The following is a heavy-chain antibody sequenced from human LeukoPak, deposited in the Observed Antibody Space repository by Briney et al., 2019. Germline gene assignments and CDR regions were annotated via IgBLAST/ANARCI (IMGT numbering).Heavy chain of an antibody. CDR1: GFTFSTYA. Sequence: GGSLRLSCAASGFTFSTYAMSWVRQAPGKGLEWVSAISGGGGTTHYADSVKGRFTISRDNSMNTLSQRMNNLRAEDTAVYYCAKEFYFATAVWGQGTTVTVSS. CDR2: ISGGGGTT. CDR3: AKEFYFATAV. J-gene: IGHJ6*02. D-gene: IGHD2-15*01. V-gene: IGHV3-23*01.